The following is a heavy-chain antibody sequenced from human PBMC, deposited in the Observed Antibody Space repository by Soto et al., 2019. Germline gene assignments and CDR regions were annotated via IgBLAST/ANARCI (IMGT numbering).Heavy chain of an antibody. CDR2: ISSSGSTI. D-gene: IGHD2-2*01. CDR3: ARGVRYCSSTSCYSALGNAFDI. V-gene: IGHV3-11*01. CDR1: GFTVSSKY. J-gene: IGHJ3*02. Sequence: GGSLRLSCAASGFTVSSKYMSWIRQAPGKGLEWVSYISSSGSTIYYADSVKGRFTISRDNAKNSLYLQMNSLRAEDTAVYYWARGVRYCSSTSCYSALGNAFDIWGQGTMVTVSS.